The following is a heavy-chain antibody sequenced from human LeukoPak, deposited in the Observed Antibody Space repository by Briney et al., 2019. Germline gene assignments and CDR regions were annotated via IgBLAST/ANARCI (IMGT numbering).Heavy chain of an antibody. V-gene: IGHV3-23*01. CDR3: AKGSTVTTRTPFDY. J-gene: IGHJ4*02. D-gene: IGHD4-17*01. CDR1: GFTFSIYA. CDR2: ISGSGGST. Sequence: GGSLRLSCAASGFTFSIYAMSWVRQAPGKGLEWVSAISGSGGSTYYADSVKGRFTISRDNSKNTLYLQMNSLRAEDTAVYYCAKGSTVTTRTPFDYWGQGTLVTVSS.